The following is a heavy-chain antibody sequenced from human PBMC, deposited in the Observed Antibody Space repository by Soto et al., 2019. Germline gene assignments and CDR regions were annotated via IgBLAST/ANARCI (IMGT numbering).Heavy chain of an antibody. CDR1: GGSFSGYY. Sequence: PSETLSLTCAVYGGSFSGYYWSWIRQPPGKGLEWIGEINHSGSTNYNPSLKSRVTISVDTSKNQFSLKLSSVTAADTAVYYCARGTVTTPNFDYWGQGTLVTVSS. CDR3: ARGTVTTPNFDY. CDR2: INHSGST. J-gene: IGHJ4*02. V-gene: IGHV4-34*01. D-gene: IGHD4-17*01.